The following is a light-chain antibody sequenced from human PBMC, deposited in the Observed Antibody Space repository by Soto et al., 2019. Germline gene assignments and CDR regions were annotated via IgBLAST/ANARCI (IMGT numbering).Light chain of an antibody. V-gene: IGLV1-47*01. J-gene: IGLJ2*01. Sequence: QTVVTQPPSASGTPGQRVTISCSGSSSNIGSNYVYWYQQLPGTAPKLLIYGNNQRPSGVPDRFSGSKSGTPASLAISGLRSEDEADYYCAAWDDSLSGVVFGGGTQLTVL. CDR2: GNN. CDR1: SSNIGSNY. CDR3: AAWDDSLSGVV.